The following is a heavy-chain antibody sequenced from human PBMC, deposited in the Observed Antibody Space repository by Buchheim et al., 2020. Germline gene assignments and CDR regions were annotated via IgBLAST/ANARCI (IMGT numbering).Heavy chain of an antibody. CDR2: IYYSGST. J-gene: IGHJ5*02. Sequence: QVQLQESGPGLVKPSQTLSLTCTVSGGSISSGGYYWSWIRQHPGKGLEWIGYIYYSGSTYYNPSLKSRVTISVDTSKNQFSLKLSSVTAEDTAVYYCARDRSGYDFARREYNWCDPWGQGTL. V-gene: IGHV4-31*03. D-gene: IGHD5-12*01. CDR3: ARDRSGYDFARREYNWCDP. CDR1: GGSISSGGYY.